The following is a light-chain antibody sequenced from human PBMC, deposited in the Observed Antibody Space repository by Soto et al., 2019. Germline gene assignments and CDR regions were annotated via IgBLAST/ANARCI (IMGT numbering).Light chain of an antibody. Sequence: EVVLTQSPATLSLSLGEVATLSCRASQSIDRDLAWYRQRPGQPPSLLIHGASTRATGVPARFSGSGSGTDFTLTISRLEPEDFAVYYCQQYGSSLIFGQGTRLEIK. V-gene: IGKV3-20*01. CDR2: GAS. CDR1: QSIDRD. J-gene: IGKJ5*01. CDR3: QQYGSSLI.